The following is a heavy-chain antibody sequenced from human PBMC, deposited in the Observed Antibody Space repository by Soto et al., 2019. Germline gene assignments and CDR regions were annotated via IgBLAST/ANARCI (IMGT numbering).Heavy chain of an antibody. CDR3: ARAPVYDSSGYYYYYGMDV. D-gene: IGHD3-22*01. V-gene: IGHV4-30-2*01. Sequence: LSLTCAVSGGSISSGGYSWSWIRQPPGKGLEWIGYIYHSGSTYYNPSLKSRVTISVDRSKNQFSLKLSSVTAADTAVYYCARAPVYDSSGYYYYYGMDVWGQGTTVTVSS. J-gene: IGHJ6*02. CDR1: GGSISSGGYS. CDR2: IYHSGST.